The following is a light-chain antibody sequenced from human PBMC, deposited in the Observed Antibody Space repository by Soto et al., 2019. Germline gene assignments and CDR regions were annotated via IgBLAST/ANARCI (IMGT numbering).Light chain of an antibody. Sequence: EFVLTQSPATLSLSQGERATLSCRASENVRTFVDWYQQKPGQAPRLLIYGASSRATGIPDRFSGSGSGTDFTLTISRLEPEDFAVYYCQQYGSSPPITFGQGTRLEIK. CDR2: GAS. V-gene: IGKV3-20*01. CDR1: ENVRTF. CDR3: QQYGSSPPIT. J-gene: IGKJ5*01.